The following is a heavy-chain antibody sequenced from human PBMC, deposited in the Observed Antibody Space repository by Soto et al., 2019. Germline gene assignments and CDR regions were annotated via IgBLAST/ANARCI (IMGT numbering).Heavy chain of an antibody. CDR2: INAGNGNT. CDR3: AIDYDFWSGYPKTYYYCCMVV. V-gene: IGHV1-3*01. Sequence: QVQLVQSGAEVKKPGASVKVSCKASGYTFTSYAMHWVRQAPGQRLEWMGWINAGNGNTKYSQKFQGRATIPRDAPASTAYMELSSLRSEDTAVYYCAIDYDFWSGYPKTYYYCCMVVWVKGTTVTVSS. CDR1: GYTFTSYA. J-gene: IGHJ6*04. D-gene: IGHD3-3*01.